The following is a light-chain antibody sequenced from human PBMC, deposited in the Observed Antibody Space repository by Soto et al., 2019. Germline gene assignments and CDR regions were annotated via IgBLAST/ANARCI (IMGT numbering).Light chain of an antibody. V-gene: IGKV3-20*01. CDR1: QSITSNH. Sequence: ETVLTQSPGTLSLSPGERATLFCRASQSITSNHLAWYQQKPGQAPRLLIYGASSRATGIPDRFSGSGSGTDFTLTISRLEPEDFAVYYCQQHAPSPHSWTFGQGTKVEIK. J-gene: IGKJ1*01. CDR3: QQHAPSPHSWT. CDR2: GAS.